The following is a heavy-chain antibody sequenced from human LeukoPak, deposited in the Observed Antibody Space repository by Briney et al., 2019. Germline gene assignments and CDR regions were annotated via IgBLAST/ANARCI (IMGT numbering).Heavy chain of an antibody. CDR3: ARDGIAAVDFDY. CDR1: GFTFSTYW. V-gene: IGHV3-74*01. CDR2: VDGDGSST. Sequence: GGSLRLSCAASGFTFSTYWMHWVRQAPGKGLVWVSRVDGDGSSTNYADSVKGRFTISRDNAKNTLYLQMNSLRAEDTAVYYCARDGIAAVDFDYWGQGILVTVSS. J-gene: IGHJ4*02. D-gene: IGHD6-13*01.